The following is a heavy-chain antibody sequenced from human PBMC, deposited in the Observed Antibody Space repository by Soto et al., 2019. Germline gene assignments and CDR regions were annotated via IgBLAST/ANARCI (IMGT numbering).Heavy chain of an antibody. CDR1: GFTFSSYW. CDR2: INHDGSEE. V-gene: IGHV3-7*01. Sequence: VGSMRLSCAAAGFTFSSYWRSWVRQAPGKGLEWVANINHDGSEEYYVDSVKGRFTISRDNARNSLYLQMNSLRAEDTAVYYCARDISGYPFDWWGQGTLVTVSS. D-gene: IGHD3-22*01. J-gene: IGHJ4*02. CDR3: ARDISGYPFDW.